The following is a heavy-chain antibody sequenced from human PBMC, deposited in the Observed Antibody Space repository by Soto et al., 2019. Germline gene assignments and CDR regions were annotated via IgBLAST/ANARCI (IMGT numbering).Heavy chain of an antibody. CDR1: GGTFSSYA. CDR2: IIPIFGTA. J-gene: IGHJ4*02. Sequence: GASVKVSCKASGGTFSSYAISWVRQAPGQGLEWMGGIIPIFGTANYAQKFQGRVTITADESTSTAYMELSSLRSEDTAVYHCASGIRSGYYGSGRYYGDYWGQGTLVTVSS. D-gene: IGHD3-10*01. CDR3: ASGIRSGYYGSGRYYGDY. V-gene: IGHV1-69*13.